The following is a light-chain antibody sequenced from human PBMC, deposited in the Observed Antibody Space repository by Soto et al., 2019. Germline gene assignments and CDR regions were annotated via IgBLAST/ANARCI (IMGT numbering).Light chain of an antibody. CDR1: QSVSSN. CDR2: GAS. J-gene: IGKJ1*01. Sequence: EIVMTQSPATLSVSPGERATLSCRASQSVSSNLAWYQQTPGQAPRLLIYGASTRATGIPARFSGSGSGTEFTLTISSLQSEDFAVYYCQQYNNWPPCTFGQGTKVEIK. V-gene: IGKV3-15*01. CDR3: QQYNNWPPCT.